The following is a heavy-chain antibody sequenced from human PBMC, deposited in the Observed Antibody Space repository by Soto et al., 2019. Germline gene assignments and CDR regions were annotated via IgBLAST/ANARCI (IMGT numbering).Heavy chain of an antibody. V-gene: IGHV4-34*01. CDR1: GGSFSNHY. CDR2: INHRGST. Sequence: QVQLQQWGAGLLRPSETLSLTCAVYGGSFSNHYWSWIRQPPGQGLEWIGEINHRGSTNYNPSLTSRLTMSVDTSKGQFSLRLSSVTAADTAVYYCARGRQVAPAALFRRTGDYSLDVWGQGTTVTVSS. D-gene: IGHD2-2*01. CDR3: ARGRQVAPAALFRRTGDYSLDV. J-gene: IGHJ6*02.